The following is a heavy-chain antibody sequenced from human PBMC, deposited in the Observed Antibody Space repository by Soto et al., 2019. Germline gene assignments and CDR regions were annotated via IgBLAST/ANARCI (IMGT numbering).Heavy chain of an antibody. J-gene: IGHJ4*02. CDR3: ARPYGWGSYFVY. CDR2: INHSGST. D-gene: IGHD3-10*01. Sequence: QVQLQQWGAGLLKPSETLSLTCAVYGGSFSGYYWSWIRQPPGKGLEWIGEINHSGSTNYNPSLKSRVTRSVDTSKNQFSLKLSSVTAADTAVYYCARPYGWGSYFVYWGQGTLVTVSS. CDR1: GGSFSGYY. V-gene: IGHV4-34*01.